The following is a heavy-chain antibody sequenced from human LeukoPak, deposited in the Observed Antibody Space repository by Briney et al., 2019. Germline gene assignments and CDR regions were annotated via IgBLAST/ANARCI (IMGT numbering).Heavy chain of an antibody. CDR1: GGSISNTNW. D-gene: IGHD2-8*01. J-gene: IGHJ4*02. Sequence: SETLSLTCGVSGGSISNTNWWSWVRPPPGQGLEWIGEISLTGLTHYNPSLESRVTVSLDKSKNQLSLDLTSVTAADTAVYYCSRENGAFSPFGYWGQGTLVTVLS. V-gene: IGHV4-4*02. CDR2: ISLTGLT. CDR3: SRENGAFSPFGY.